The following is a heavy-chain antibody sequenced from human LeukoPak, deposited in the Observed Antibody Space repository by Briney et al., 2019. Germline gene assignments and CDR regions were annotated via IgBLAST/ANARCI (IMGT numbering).Heavy chain of an antibody. CDR2: IRAEGDPT. D-gene: IGHD6-19*01. V-gene: IGHV3-23*01. CDR3: GKDGHCPDTVCPTKIVVAGYIDH. Sequence: AGGSLRLSCRASGFSFSTYSMKWVRQAPGKGLEWVSVIRAEGDPTHYADSVKGRFTISRDNSNNMLYLEMTSLRAEDTAIYYCGKDGHCPDTVCPTKIVVAGYIDHWGQGTLVTVSS. CDR1: GFSFSTYS. J-gene: IGHJ4*02.